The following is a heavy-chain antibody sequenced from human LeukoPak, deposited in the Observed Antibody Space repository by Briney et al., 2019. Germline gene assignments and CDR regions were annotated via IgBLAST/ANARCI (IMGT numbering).Heavy chain of an antibody. CDR2: IFHTRRT. D-gene: IGHD2-15*01. V-gene: IGHV4-39*01. CDR3: ALQAATTWFDP. J-gene: IGHJ5*02. Sequence: PSETLSLTCTVSGGSINSSRYYWGWHRPPPGKGRVGIWTIFHTRRTYYIPSVKSRVTISVDKSKTQFSLKLSSVTAADTAVYYCALQAATTWFDPWGRGALVTVSS. CDR1: GGSINSSRYY.